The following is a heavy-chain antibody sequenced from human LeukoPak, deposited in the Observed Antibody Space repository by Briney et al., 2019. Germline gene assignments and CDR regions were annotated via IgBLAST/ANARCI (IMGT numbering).Heavy chain of an antibody. CDR2: IYPGDSNT. V-gene: IGHV5-51*01. Sequence: GESLKISCKASGYSFITYWIGWVRQMPGKGLEWMGIIYPGDSNTRYSPSFQGQVTISADKSITTAYLHWSSLKASDSAIYYCARIRPLAAAGNWYFDLWGRGTPVTVSS. CDR1: GYSFITYW. CDR3: ARIRPLAAAGNWYFDL. J-gene: IGHJ2*01. D-gene: IGHD6-13*01.